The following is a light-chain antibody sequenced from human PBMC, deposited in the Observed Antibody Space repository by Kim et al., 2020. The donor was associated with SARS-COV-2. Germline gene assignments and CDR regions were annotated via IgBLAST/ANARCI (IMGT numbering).Light chain of an antibody. Sequence: GQRFTTACAGTGGEVGGLTFVSWYQHHPGEAPQLLIYDVPKRPSGVSDRFSASKSGDTASLTISGLQADDEGDYYCSSYTASSTLVFGSGTKVTVL. CDR2: DVP. J-gene: IGLJ1*01. CDR1: GGEVGGLTF. V-gene: IGLV2-14*03. CDR3: SSYTASSTLV.